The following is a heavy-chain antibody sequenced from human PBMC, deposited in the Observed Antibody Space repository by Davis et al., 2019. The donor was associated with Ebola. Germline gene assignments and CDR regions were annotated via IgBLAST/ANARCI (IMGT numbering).Heavy chain of an antibody. V-gene: IGHV3-7*01. D-gene: IGHD3-3*01. CDR2: IKQDGSEK. CDR1: GFTFGSFG. CDR3: ARDHLYYDFWSGYYS. Sequence: PGGSLRLSCAASGFTFGSFGMHWIRQAPGKGLEWVANIKQDGSEKYYVDSVKGRFTISRDNAKNSLYLQMNSLRAEDTAVYYCARDHLYYDFWSGYYSWGQGTLVTVSS. J-gene: IGHJ4*02.